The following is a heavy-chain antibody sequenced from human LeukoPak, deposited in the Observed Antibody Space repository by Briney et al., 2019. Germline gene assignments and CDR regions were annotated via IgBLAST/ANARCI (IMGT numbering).Heavy chain of an antibody. J-gene: IGHJ4*02. CDR3: ARDGYSSSWYGIDY. D-gene: IGHD6-13*01. V-gene: IGHV4-38-2*02. CDR1: GYSISSGYY. Sequence: SETLSLTCTVSGYSISSGYYWGWIRQPPGKGLEWIGSIYHSGSTYYNPSLKSRVTISVDTSKNQFSLKLSSVTAADTAVYYCARDGYSSSWYGIDYWGQGTLVTVSS. CDR2: IYHSGST.